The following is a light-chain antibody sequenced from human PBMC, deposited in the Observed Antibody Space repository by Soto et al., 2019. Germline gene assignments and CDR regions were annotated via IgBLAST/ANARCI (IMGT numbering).Light chain of an antibody. J-gene: IGKJ1*01. CDR2: AAS. V-gene: IGKV1-8*01. CDR1: QGISSY. CDR3: QKYYSYPLK. Sequence: IQMTQSPSTLSASVGDIVTITCRASQGISSYLAWYQQKPGKAPKLLIYAASTLQSGVPSRFSGSGSGTDFTLTISCLQSEDFATYYCQKYYSYPLKFGQGTKVDIK.